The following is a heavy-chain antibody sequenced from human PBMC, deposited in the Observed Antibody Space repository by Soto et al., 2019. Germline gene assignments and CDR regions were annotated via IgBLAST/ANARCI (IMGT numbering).Heavy chain of an antibody. Sequence: SETLSLTCTVSGGSISSSSYYWGWIRQPPGKGLEWIGSIYYSGSTYYNPSLKSRVTISVDRSKNQFSLKLRSVTAADTAVYHCARPAYMSAWIDYWGQGTLVTVSS. D-gene: IGHD6-19*01. CDR1: GGSISSSSYY. CDR2: IYYSGST. V-gene: IGHV4-39*01. J-gene: IGHJ4*02. CDR3: ARPAYMSAWIDY.